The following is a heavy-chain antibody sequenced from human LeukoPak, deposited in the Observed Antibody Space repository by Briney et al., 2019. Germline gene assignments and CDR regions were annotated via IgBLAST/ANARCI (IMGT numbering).Heavy chain of an antibody. CDR1: GYTFTGYY. CDR2: IDPNSGGT. CDR3: ARAYCSSTSCYRAFDY. J-gene: IGHJ4*02. Sequence: GASVKVSCKASGYTFTGYYMHWVRQAPGQGLEWMGRIDPNSGGTNYAQKFQGRVTMTRDTSISTAYMELSRLGSDDTAVYYCARAYCSSTSCYRAFDYWGQGTLVTVSS. D-gene: IGHD2-2*01. V-gene: IGHV1-2*06.